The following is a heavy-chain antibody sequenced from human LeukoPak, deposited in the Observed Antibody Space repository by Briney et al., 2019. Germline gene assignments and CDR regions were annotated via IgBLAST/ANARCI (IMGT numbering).Heavy chain of an antibody. V-gene: IGHV4-4*07. J-gene: IGHJ6*02. CDR3: ARYSQADVWGSYRYTSDGMDV. CDR2: IYTSGST. D-gene: IGHD3-16*02. CDR1: GGSISSYY. Sequence: PSETLSLTCTVSGGSISSYYWSWIRQPAGKGLEWIGRIYTSGSTNYNPSLKSRVTMSVDTSKNQFSLKLSSVTAADTAVYYCARYSQADVWGSYRYTSDGMDVWGQGTTVTVSS.